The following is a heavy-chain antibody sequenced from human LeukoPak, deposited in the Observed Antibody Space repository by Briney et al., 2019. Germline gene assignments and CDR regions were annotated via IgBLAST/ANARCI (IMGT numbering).Heavy chain of an antibody. CDR1: GFTFNYYW. V-gene: IGHV3-7*01. Sequence: GGSLRLSCAASGFTFNYYWMSWVRQAPGKGLEWVANIKQDGSEKYYVDSVKGRFTISRDNAKNSLYLQMNSLRAEDTAVYYCARRDGYSGFGYWGQGTLVTVSS. CDR3: ARRDGYSGFGY. D-gene: IGHD5-24*01. J-gene: IGHJ4*02. CDR2: IKQDGSEK.